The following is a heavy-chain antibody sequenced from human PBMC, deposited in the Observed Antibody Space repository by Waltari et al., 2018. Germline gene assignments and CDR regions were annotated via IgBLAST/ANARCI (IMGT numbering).Heavy chain of an antibody. CDR2: INHSGST. CDR3: AGGEEWLHHVEYYYYGMDV. CDR1: GGSFSGYY. J-gene: IGHJ6*02. D-gene: IGHD5-12*01. Sequence: QVQLQQWGAGLLKPSETLSLTCAVYGGSFSGYYWSWIRQPPGKGLEWIGEINHSGSTNYNPSLKSRVTISVDTSKNQFSLKLSSVTAADTAVYYCAGGEEWLHHVEYYYYGMDVWGQGTTVTVSS. V-gene: IGHV4-34*01.